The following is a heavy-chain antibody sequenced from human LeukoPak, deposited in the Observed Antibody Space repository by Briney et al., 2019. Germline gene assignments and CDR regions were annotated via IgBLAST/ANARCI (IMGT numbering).Heavy chain of an antibody. CDR2: ISGSGGST. V-gene: IGHV3-23*01. CDR3: AKDTYYYDSSGLR. Sequence: GGSLRLSCAASGFTFSSYAMSWVRQAPGKGLEWVSAISGSGGSTNYADSVKGRFTISRDHSKNTLYLQMNSLRAEDTAVYYCAKDTYYYDSSGLRWGQGTLVTVSS. CDR1: GFTFSSYA. J-gene: IGHJ4*02. D-gene: IGHD3-22*01.